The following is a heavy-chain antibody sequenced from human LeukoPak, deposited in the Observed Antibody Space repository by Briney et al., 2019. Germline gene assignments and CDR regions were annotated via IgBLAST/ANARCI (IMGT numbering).Heavy chain of an antibody. CDR3: AIYDSSGAYFQH. V-gene: IGHV4-4*07. J-gene: IGHJ1*01. CDR2: IYTSGST. Sequence: SETLSLTCTVSGGSISSYYWTWIRQPAGKGLEWIGRIYTSGSTDFDPSLKSRVTMSVDTSKSQFSLKLTSVTAADTAVYFCAIYDSSGAYFQHWGQGTLVTVSS. D-gene: IGHD3-22*01. CDR1: GGSISSYY.